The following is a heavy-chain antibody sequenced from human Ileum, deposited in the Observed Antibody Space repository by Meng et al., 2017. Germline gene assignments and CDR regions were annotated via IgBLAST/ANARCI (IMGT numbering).Heavy chain of an antibody. V-gene: IGHV3-48*03. CDR1: GVTFSDDP. CDR2: IGRSGGPI. Sequence: GESLKISCVASGVTFSDDPMDWVRQAPGKGLEWVSYIGRSGGPIYYADSVKGRFTISRDNGENSLYLQMDSLTVEDTAVYYCVRDGDSGGNYENWGQGTQVTVSS. D-gene: IGHD4-23*01. CDR3: VRDGDSGGNYEN. J-gene: IGHJ4*02.